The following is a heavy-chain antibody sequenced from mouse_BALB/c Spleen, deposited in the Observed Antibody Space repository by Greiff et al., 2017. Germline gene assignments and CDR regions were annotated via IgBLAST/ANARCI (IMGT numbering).Heavy chain of an antibody. J-gene: IGHJ4*01. V-gene: IGHV5-17*02. D-gene: IGHD2-1*01. Sequence: EVNVVESGGGLVQPGGSRKLSCAASGFTFSSFGMHWVRQAPEKGLEWVAYISSGSSTIYYADTVKGRFTISRDNPKNTLFLQMTSLRSEDTAMYYCARDYYGNPYAMDYWGQGTSVTVSS. CDR3: ARDYYGNPYAMDY. CDR2: ISSGSSTI. CDR1: GFTFSSFG.